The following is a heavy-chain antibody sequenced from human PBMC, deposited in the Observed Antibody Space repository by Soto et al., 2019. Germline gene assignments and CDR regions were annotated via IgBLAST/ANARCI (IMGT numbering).Heavy chain of an antibody. CDR2: ISYSGGST. D-gene: IGHD4-17*01. J-gene: IGHJ4*02. V-gene: IGHV3-23*01. CDR1: CFTFSSYA. CDR3: ARRPYGDYYFDY. Sequence: PGGSLRLSCAASCFTFSSYAMTWVRQAPGRGLEWVSAISYSGGSTHYADSVKGRFTISRDNSRNTLYLQVNTLRAEDTAIYYCARRPYGDYYFDYWGQGALVTVSS.